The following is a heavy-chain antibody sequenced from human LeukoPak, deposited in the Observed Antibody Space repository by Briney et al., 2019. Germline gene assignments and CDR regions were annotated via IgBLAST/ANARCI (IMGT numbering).Heavy chain of an antibody. J-gene: IGHJ3*01. CDR2: ISSSSSTI. Sequence: GGSLRLSCAASGFTFSSYSMNWVRQAPGKGLEWVSYISSSSSTIYYADSVKGRFTISRDNAKNSLYLQMNSLRDDDTAVYYCVRDQFYAFDVWGQGTMVTASS. V-gene: IGHV3-48*02. CDR1: GFTFSSYS. CDR3: VRDQFYAFDV.